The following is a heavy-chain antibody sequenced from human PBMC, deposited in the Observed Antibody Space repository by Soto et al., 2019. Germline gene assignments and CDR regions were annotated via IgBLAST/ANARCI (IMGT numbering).Heavy chain of an antibody. V-gene: IGHV4-30-4*01. D-gene: IGHD2-2*01. CDR3: ASQYCSSTSCPEHSSSWKFDY. CDR1: GGSISSCDYY. J-gene: IGHJ4*02. Sequence: SETLSLTCTGSGGSISSCDYYWSWIRHPPGKGLDWFGYIYYSGSTYYNPSLKSRVTMSVDTSKNQFSLKLSSVTAADTAVYYCASQYCSSTSCPEHSSSWKFDYWGQGTLVTVSS. CDR2: IYYSGST.